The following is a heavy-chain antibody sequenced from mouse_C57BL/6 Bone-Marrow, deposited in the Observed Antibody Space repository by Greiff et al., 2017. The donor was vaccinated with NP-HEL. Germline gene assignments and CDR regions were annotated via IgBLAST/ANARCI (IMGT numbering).Heavy chain of an antibody. D-gene: IGHD1-1*01. J-gene: IGHJ2*01. V-gene: IGHV1-26*01. Sequence: EVQLQQSGPELVKPGASVKISCKASGYTFTDYYMNWVKQSHGKSLEWIGDINPNNGGTSYNQKFKGKATLTVDKSSSTAYMELRSLTSEDSAVYYCARSGVYYYGSSFLFDYWGQGTTLTVSS. CDR2: INPNNGGT. CDR1: GYTFTDYY. CDR3: ARSGVYYYGSSFLFDY.